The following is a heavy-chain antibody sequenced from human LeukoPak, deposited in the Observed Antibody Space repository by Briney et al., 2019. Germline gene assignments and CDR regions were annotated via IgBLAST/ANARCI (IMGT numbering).Heavy chain of an antibody. D-gene: IGHD3-22*01. CDR1: GFTFSNYS. CDR3: ARAPMSYDSSCFGGAFDI. J-gene: IGHJ3*02. Sequence: HPGGSLRLSCSASGFTFSNYSMHWVRQAPGKGLEWVAVISYDGTNKYYADSVKGRFTISRDNSKNTMYLQMNSLRAEDTAMYYCARAPMSYDSSCFGGAFDIWGQGTMVTVSS. CDR2: ISYDGTNK. V-gene: IGHV3-30-3*01.